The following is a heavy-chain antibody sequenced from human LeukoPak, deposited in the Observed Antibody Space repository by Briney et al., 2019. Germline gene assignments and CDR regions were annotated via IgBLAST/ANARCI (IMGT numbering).Heavy chain of an antibody. Sequence: PSETLSLTCTVSGGSISSSSYYWGWIRQPPGKGLEWIGSIYYSGSTYYNPSLKSRVTISVDTSKNQFSLKLSSVTAADTAVYYCARGGVVEMATMAENAFDIWGQGTMVTVSS. CDR2: IYYSGST. CDR3: ARGGVVEMATMAENAFDI. D-gene: IGHD5-24*01. V-gene: IGHV4-39*07. J-gene: IGHJ3*02. CDR1: GGSISSSSYY.